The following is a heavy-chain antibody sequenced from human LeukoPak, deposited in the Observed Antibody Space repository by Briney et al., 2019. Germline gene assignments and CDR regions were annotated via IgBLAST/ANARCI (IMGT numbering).Heavy chain of an antibody. CDR1: GFTFSSYE. D-gene: IGHD4-17*01. CDR2: ISSSSSYI. J-gene: IGHJ4*02. Sequence: GGSLRLSCAASGFTFSSYEMNWVRQAPGKGLEWVSSISSSSSYIYYADSVKGRFTTSRDNAKNSLYLQMNSLRAEDTAVYYCARADYGEKPYYFDYWGQGTLVTVSS. V-gene: IGHV3-21*01. CDR3: ARADYGEKPYYFDY.